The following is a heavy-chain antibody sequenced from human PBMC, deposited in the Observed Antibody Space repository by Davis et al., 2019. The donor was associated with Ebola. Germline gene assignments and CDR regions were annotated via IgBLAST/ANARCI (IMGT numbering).Heavy chain of an antibody. Sequence: GGSLRLSCAASGFTFSSYAMHWVRQAPGKGLEWVAVISYDGSNKYYADSVKGRFTISRDNSKNTLYLQMNSLRAEDTAVYYCASQVIINRWYYYGMDVWGQGTTVTVSS. CDR2: ISYDGSNK. J-gene: IGHJ6*02. CDR1: GFTFSSYA. V-gene: IGHV3-30*04. CDR3: ASQVIINRWYYYGMDV. D-gene: IGHD3-10*01.